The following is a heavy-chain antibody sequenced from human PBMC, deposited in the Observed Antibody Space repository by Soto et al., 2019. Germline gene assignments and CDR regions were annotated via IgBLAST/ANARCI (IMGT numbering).Heavy chain of an antibody. D-gene: IGHD1-26*01. CDR1: GYTFTSYG. J-gene: IGHJ6*02. V-gene: IGHV1-18*01. CDR3: ARDRVGATTDYYYYGMDV. CDR2: ISAYNGNT. Sequence: GASVKVSCKASGYTFTSYGISWVRQAPGQGLEWMGWISAYNGNTNYAQKLQGRVTMTTDTSTSTAYMELRSLRSDDTAVYYCARDRVGATTDYYYYGMDVWGQGTTVTVSS.